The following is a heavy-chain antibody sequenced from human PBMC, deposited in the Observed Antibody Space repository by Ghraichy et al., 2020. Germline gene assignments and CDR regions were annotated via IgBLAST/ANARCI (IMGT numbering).Heavy chain of an antibody. CDR3: ARGDLTWYFDL. CDR1: GFTFSSYD. J-gene: IGHJ2*01. Sequence: GGSLRLSCAASGFTFSSYDMHWVRQATGKGLEWVSAIGTAGDTYYPGSVKGRFTISRENAKNSLYLQMNSLRAGDTAVYYCARGDLTWYFDLWGRGTLVTVSS. V-gene: IGHV3-13*01. CDR2: IGTAGDT.